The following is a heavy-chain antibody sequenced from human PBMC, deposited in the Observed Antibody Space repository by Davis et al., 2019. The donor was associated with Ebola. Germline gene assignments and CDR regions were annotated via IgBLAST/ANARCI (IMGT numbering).Heavy chain of an antibody. CDR3: ARDRPTRDYYYGMDV. Sequence: ASVKVSCKASGYTFTSYDINWVRQATGQGLEWMGWISAYNGNTNYAQKLQGRVTMTTDTSTSTAYMELRSLRSDDTAVYYCARDRPTRDYYYGMDVWGQGTLVTVSS. V-gene: IGHV1-18*01. CDR1: GYTFTSYD. CDR2: ISAYNGNT. D-gene: IGHD6-6*01. J-gene: IGHJ6*02.